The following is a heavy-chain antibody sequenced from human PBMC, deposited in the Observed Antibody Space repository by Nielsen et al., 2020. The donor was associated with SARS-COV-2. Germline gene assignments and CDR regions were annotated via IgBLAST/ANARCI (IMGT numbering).Heavy chain of an antibody. V-gene: IGHV3-74*01. CDR1: GFTFSNSW. CDR3: TNWNDGY. D-gene: IGHD1-1*01. Sequence: GESLKISCAASGFTFSNSWMHWVRQAPGKGLVLVLRISPDGDIVNYADSVRGRFTTSRDNAKNTLYLQMNSLRAEDTAVYFCTNWNDGYWGQGTPVTVSS. CDR2: ISPDGDIV. J-gene: IGHJ4*02.